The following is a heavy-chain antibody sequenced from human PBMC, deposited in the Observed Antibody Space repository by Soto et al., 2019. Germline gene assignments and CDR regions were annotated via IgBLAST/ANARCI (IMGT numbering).Heavy chain of an antibody. J-gene: IGHJ6*02. CDR1: GYSFTSCW. Sequence: VESLKISCKGSGYSFTSCWISCFLQMPGKGLEWMGRIDPSDSYTNYSPSFQGHVTISADKSISTAYLQWSSLKASDTAMYYCARHSTGDYYYGMDVWGQGTTVTV. CDR2: IDPSDSYT. V-gene: IGHV5-10-1*01. D-gene: IGHD1-26*01. CDR3: ARHSTGDYYYGMDV.